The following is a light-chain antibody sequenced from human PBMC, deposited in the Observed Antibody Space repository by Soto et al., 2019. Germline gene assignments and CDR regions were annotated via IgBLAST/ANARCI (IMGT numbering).Light chain of an antibody. J-gene: IGKJ4*01. CDR2: DSS. CDR1: ERVNSS. Sequence: TQSPYTMSASPGDRATLSCRASERVNSSLAWYQQKPGQAPKLLMYDSSSKASGIPARFSGSGSGTDFTLAISSIEHADFAVYYCQQRSNWYPVTFGRGTKVDIK. V-gene: IGKV3D-11*02. CDR3: QQRSNWYPVT.